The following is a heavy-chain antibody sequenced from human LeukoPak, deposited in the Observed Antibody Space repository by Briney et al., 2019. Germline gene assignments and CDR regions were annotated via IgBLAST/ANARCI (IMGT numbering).Heavy chain of an antibody. Sequence: PESPSDTPVLHRGSFIGYYWSWMSEPPRKRVRCIGEINHSGSTKYNPSLKSRVTISVDTSKNQFFLKLSSVTAADTAVYYCARAKYSGSWTDYWGQGTLVTLSS. CDR2: INHSGST. V-gene: IGHV4-34*01. CDR1: RGSFIGYY. CDR3: ARAKYSGSWTDY. D-gene: IGHD6-13*01. J-gene: IGHJ4*02.